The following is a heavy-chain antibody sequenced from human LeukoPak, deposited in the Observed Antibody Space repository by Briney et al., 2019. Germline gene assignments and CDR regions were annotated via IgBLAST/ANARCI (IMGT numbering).Heavy chain of an antibody. Sequence: GWSLRLSCAASGFSFSSYLMRWVRQAPGKGLEGVANIKQDGREEYYVDSVKGRFTISRDNAKTSLYLQMNSLRAEDTAVYYCARDMATVTTSPSDYWGQGTLVTVSS. CDR3: ARDMATVTTSPSDY. CDR1: GFSFSSYL. V-gene: IGHV3-7*01. D-gene: IGHD4-17*01. J-gene: IGHJ4*02. CDR2: IKQDGREE.